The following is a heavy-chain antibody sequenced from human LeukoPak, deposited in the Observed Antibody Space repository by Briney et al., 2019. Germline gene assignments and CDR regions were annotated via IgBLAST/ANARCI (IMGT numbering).Heavy chain of an antibody. CDR3: ARDPNSAL. Sequence: SDTLSLTCSVSGRPISSYYWSWIRQPAGKGLEWIGRIFSSGNSSYNPSLKSRVTMSVDTSKNQFSLKLSSVTAADTAVYYCARDPNSALWGQGTLVTVSS. V-gene: IGHV4-4*07. D-gene: IGHD4-23*01. CDR2: IFSSGNS. J-gene: IGHJ4*02. CDR1: GRPISSYY.